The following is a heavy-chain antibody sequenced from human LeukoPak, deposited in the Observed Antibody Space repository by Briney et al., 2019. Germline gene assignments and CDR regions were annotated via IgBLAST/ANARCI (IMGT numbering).Heavy chain of an antibody. J-gene: IGHJ5*02. CDR1: GFTFSTYN. D-gene: IGHD3-10*01. CDR3: ARDKSIYYGSGSHISYNWFDP. CDR2: ISYDGRNK. Sequence: GGSLRLSCAASGFTFSTYNIHWVRQTPGKGLEWVAVISYDGRNKYYVDSVKGRFTISRDNSKNTVYLQMNTLRAEDTAVYYCARDKSIYYGSGSHISYNWFDPWGQGTLVTVSS. V-gene: IGHV3-30*03.